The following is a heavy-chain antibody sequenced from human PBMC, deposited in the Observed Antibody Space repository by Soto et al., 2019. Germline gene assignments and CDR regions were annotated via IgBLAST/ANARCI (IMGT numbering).Heavy chain of an antibody. J-gene: IGHJ4*02. CDR1: GGSISSYY. D-gene: IGHD3-22*01. Sequence: SETLSLTCTVSGGSISSYYWSWIRQPPGKGLEWIGYIYYSGSTNYNPSLKSRVTISVDTSKDQFSLKLSSVTAADTDVYYCAREELYYYDSRGVGCFDYWGQGTLVTVSS. CDR3: AREELYYYDSRGVGCFDY. CDR2: IYYSGST. V-gene: IGHV4-59*01.